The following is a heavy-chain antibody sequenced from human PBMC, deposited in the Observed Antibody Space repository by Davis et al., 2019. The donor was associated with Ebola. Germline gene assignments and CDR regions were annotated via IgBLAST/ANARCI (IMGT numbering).Heavy chain of an antibody. Sequence: SETLSLTCGVFGGSFSGYYWTWLRQSPGKGLEWLGEINEGGYTNYNPSLKSRVTITIDTSKNQSSLKLTSVTAADTAVYYCAREVGGIDSWGQGTLVIVSS. CDR1: GGSFSGYY. CDR2: INEGGYT. J-gene: IGHJ5*01. CDR3: AREVGGIDS. D-gene: IGHD1-26*01. V-gene: IGHV4-34*01.